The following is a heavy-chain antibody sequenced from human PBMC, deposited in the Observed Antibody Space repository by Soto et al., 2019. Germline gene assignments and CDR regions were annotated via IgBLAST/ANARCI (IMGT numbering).Heavy chain of an antibody. D-gene: IGHD6-13*01. V-gene: IGHV3-64D*06. CDR2: ISSNGGST. CDR3: VKGYSSSWYYYFDY. Sequence: GGSLRPSLAAFGFTFSSYALHWVRQAPGKGLEYVSAISSNGGSTYYADSVKGRFTISRDNSKNTLYLQMSSLRAEDTAVYYCVKGYSSSWYYYFDYWGQGTLVTVSS. CDR1: GFTFSSYA. J-gene: IGHJ4*02.